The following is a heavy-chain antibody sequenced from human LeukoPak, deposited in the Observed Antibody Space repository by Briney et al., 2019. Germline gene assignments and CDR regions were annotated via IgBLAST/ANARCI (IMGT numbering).Heavy chain of an antibody. Sequence: GASVKVSCKASGGPSGTYATTWGRKAPGQGLEWWGGTIPIFGTANYAQKFQGRVTITADKSTSTAYMELSSLRSEDTAVYYCAREGVHDYGDYGGIFDYWGQGTLVTVSS. CDR2: TIPIFGTA. D-gene: IGHD4-17*01. CDR1: GGPSGTYA. V-gene: IGHV1-69*06. CDR3: AREGVHDYGDYGGIFDY. J-gene: IGHJ4*02.